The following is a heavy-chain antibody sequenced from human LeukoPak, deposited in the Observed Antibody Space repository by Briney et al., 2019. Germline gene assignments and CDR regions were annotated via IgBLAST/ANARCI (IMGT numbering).Heavy chain of an antibody. CDR3: ARGRGWYTQTPFEY. CDR1: GGSFSGYY. V-gene: IGHV4-34*01. D-gene: IGHD6-19*01. CDR2: INHSGST. Sequence: SETLSLTCAVYGGSFSGYYWSWIRQPPGKGPEWIGEINHSGSTNYNPSLKSRITISVDTSNNQFSPKLSSVTAPNTGVYNSARGRGWYTQTPFEYWGQGTLVTVSS. J-gene: IGHJ4*02.